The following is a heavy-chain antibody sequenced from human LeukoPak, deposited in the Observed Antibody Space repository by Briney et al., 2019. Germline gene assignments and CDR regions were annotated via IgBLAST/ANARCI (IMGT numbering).Heavy chain of an antibody. CDR3: ARTPYYYGSGSHYYFDY. D-gene: IGHD3-10*01. Sequence: PGGSLRLSCVASGFSFTSYWINWVRQAPGEGLEWVAHMKPDGTEKYYLDSVKGRFTISRDNAKNSLYLQMNSLRPEDTAVYYCARTPYYYGSGSHYYFDYWGQGTLVTVSS. CDR2: MKPDGTEK. J-gene: IGHJ4*02. CDR1: GFSFTSYW. V-gene: IGHV3-7*01.